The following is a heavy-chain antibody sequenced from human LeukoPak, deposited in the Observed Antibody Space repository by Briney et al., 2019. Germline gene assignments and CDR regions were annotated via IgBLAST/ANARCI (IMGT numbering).Heavy chain of an antibody. CDR3: ARVPDLRSCSGGGSCYRLDY. V-gene: IGHV1-8*03. Sequence: ASVRVSCKASGYTFTSNDINWVRQAPGQGLEWVGWMNPNSGNTGYAQKFQGRVSLTRDTSITTAYLELSSLRSEDAAVYYCARVPDLRSCSGGGSCYRLDYWGQGTLVAVSS. CDR2: MNPNSGNT. J-gene: IGHJ4*02. D-gene: IGHD2-15*01. CDR1: GYTFTSND.